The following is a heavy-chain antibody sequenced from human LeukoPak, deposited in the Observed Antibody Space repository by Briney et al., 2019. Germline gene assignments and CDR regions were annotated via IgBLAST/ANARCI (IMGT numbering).Heavy chain of an antibody. Sequence: PSETLSLTCAVYGGSFSGYYWSWIRQPPGKGLEWIGEINHSGSTNYNPSLKSRVTISVDTSKNQFSLKLSSVTAADTAVYYCARLYGARDYDFWSSYPTYYFDYWGQGTLVTVSS. V-gene: IGHV4-34*01. CDR1: GGSFSGYY. D-gene: IGHD3-3*01. CDR3: ARLYGARDYDFWSSYPTYYFDY. J-gene: IGHJ4*02. CDR2: INHSGST.